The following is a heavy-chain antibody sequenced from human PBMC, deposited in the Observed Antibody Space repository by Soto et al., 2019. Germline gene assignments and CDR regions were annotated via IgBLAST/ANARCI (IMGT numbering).Heavy chain of an antibody. CDR2: IKPDGSES. D-gene: IGHD3-22*01. CDR3: TRDPWSYFDSSGYYSANY. CDR1: AFTFSSYW. J-gene: IGHJ4*02. V-gene: IGHV3-7*01. Sequence: GGSLRLSCAASAFTFSSYWMSWVRQAPGKGLEWVANIKPDGSESYYVDSVKGRFTISRDNAKNSLYLQMSSLRAEDTAVYSCTRDPWSYFDSSGYYSANYWGQGTLVTVSS.